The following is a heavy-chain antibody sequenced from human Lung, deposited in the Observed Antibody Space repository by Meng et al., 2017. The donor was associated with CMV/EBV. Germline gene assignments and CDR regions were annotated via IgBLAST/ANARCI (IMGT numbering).Heavy chain of an antibody. D-gene: IGHD2-8*01. Sequence: SCAASGFTVTDHYMNWFRQAPGKGLEWVSYISKGGPTIYYADSVKGRFTISRDNAKNSLYLQMDSLRAEDTAVYYCGGTDGRGMDGWGQGPTVTVSS. CDR3: GGTDGRGMDG. V-gene: IGHV3-11*01. CDR1: GFTVTDHY. J-gene: IGHJ6*02. CDR2: ISKGGPTI.